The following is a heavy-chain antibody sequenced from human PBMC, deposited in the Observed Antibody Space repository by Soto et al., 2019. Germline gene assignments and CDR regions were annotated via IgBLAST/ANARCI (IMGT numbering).Heavy chain of an antibody. Sequence: ASVKVSCKASGYTFTGYYMHWVRQAPGQGLEWMGWINPNSGGTNYAQKFQGWVTMTRDTSISTAYMELSRLRSDDTAVYYCARNYDFWSGFNFGSSPRVFGDYGMDVWGQGTTVTVSS. V-gene: IGHV1-2*04. D-gene: IGHD3-3*01. J-gene: IGHJ6*02. CDR3: ARNYDFWSGFNFGSSPRVFGDYGMDV. CDR1: GYTFTGYY. CDR2: INPNSGGT.